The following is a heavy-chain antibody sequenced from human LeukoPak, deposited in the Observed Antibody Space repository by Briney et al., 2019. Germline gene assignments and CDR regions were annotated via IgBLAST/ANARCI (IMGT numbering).Heavy chain of an antibody. Sequence: PGGSLRLSCAASGFTFSSYAMSWVRQAPGKGLEWVSAISGSGGSTYYADSVKGRFTISRDNSKNTLYLQMNSLRAEDTAVYYCAKVAVAAYQDYYYYMDVWSKGTTVTVSS. CDR1: GFTFSSYA. CDR2: ISGSGGST. V-gene: IGHV3-23*01. CDR3: AKVAVAAYQDYYYYMDV. D-gene: IGHD6-19*01. J-gene: IGHJ6*03.